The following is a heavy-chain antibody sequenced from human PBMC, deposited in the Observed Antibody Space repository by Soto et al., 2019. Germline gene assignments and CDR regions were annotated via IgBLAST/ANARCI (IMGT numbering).Heavy chain of an antibody. V-gene: IGHV6-1*01. J-gene: IGHJ4*02. Sequence: SQTLSLTCDISGDSVSSNSVAWNWIRQSPSRGLEWLGRTYYRSKWYNDYAVSVKGRITINPDTSKNQFSLQLNFVSPEDTAVYYCARRGTGYYFDYWGQGTLVTVS. CDR1: GDSVSSNSVA. D-gene: IGHD3-9*01. CDR2: TYYRSKWYN. CDR3: ARRGTGYYFDY.